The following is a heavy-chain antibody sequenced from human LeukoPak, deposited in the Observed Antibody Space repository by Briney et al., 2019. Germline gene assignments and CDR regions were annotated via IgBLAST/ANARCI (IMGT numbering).Heavy chain of an antibody. CDR3: ARGRGSHPFDAFDI. Sequence: ASVKVSCKASGYTFTGYYMHWVRQAPGQGLGWMGWINPNSGGTNYAQKFQGRVTMTRDTSISTAYMELGRLRSDDTAVYYCARGRGSHPFDAFDIWGQGTMVTVSS. V-gene: IGHV1-2*02. CDR1: GYTFTGYY. D-gene: IGHD3-16*01. CDR2: INPNSGGT. J-gene: IGHJ3*02.